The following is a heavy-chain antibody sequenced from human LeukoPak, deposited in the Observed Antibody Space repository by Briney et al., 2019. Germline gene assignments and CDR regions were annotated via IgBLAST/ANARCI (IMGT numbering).Heavy chain of an antibody. V-gene: IGHV4-38-2*02. Sequence: PSGTLSLTCTVSGYSISSGYYWGWIRQPPGKGLEWIGSIYHSGSTYYNPSLKSRVTISVDTSKNQFSLKLSSVTAADTAVYYCARVRGGPNSNFDYWGQGTLVTVSS. CDR1: GYSISSGYY. J-gene: IGHJ4*02. CDR3: ARVRGGPNSNFDY. CDR2: IYHSGST. D-gene: IGHD3-10*01.